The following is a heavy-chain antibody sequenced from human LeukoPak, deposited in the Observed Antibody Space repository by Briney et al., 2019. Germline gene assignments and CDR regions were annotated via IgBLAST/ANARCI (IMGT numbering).Heavy chain of an antibody. CDR3: AREIRADSLTYGFDP. CDR2: INPSGGST. D-gene: IGHD3-22*01. Sequence: GASVKVSCKASGYTFIDYYMHWVRQAPGQGLEWMGIINPSGGSTSYAQKFQGRVTMTRDMSTSTVYMELSSLRSEDTAVYYCAREIRADSLTYGFDPWGQGTLVTVSS. J-gene: IGHJ5*02. V-gene: IGHV1-46*01. CDR1: GYTFIDYY.